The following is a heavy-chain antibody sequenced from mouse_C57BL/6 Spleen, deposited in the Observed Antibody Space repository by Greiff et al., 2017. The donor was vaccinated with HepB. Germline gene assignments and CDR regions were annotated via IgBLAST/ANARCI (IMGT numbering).Heavy chain of an antibody. D-gene: IGHD2-5*01. V-gene: IGHV5-12*01. CDR1: GFTFSDYY. CDR3: ARQDSNYAWFAY. CDR2: ISNGGGST. Sequence: DVKLVESGGGLVQPGGSLKLSCAASGFTFSDYYMYWVRQTPEKRLEWVAYISNGGGSTYYPDTVKGRFTISRDNAKNTLYLQMSRLKSEDTAMYYCARQDSNYAWFAYWGQGTLVTVSA. J-gene: IGHJ3*01.